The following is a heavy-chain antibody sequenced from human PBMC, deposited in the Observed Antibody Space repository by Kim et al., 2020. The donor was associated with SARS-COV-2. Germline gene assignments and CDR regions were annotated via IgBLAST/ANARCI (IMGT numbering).Heavy chain of an antibody. Sequence: GGSLRLSCEASGFAFYHYEFSWVRRAPGKGLEWLAYISATGDPIYYADSVKGRFTISRDNTKNSLFLQIDSLRAEDTAIYYCARGYIWGSYRHPSYFDYWGQGTLVTVS. CDR1: GFAFYHYE. D-gene: IGHD3-16*02. V-gene: IGHV3-48*03. CDR2: ISATGDPI. CDR3: ARGYIWGSYRHPSYFDY. J-gene: IGHJ4*02.